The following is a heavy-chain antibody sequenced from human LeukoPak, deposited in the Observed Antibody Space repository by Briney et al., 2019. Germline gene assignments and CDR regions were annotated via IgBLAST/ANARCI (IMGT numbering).Heavy chain of an antibody. Sequence: GGTLRLSCAASGFTFSSYGMSWVRQAPGKGLEWVSAISGSGGSTYYADSVKGRFTISRDNSKNTLYLQMNSLRAEDTAVYYCAKDAGGSGWNWFDPWGQGTLVTVPS. J-gene: IGHJ5*02. V-gene: IGHV3-23*01. CDR3: AKDAGGSGWNWFDP. CDR2: ISGSGGST. CDR1: GFTFSSYG. D-gene: IGHD6-19*01.